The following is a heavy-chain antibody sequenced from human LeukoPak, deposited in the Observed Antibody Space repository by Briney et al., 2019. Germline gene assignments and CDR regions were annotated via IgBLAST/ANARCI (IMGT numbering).Heavy chain of an antibody. D-gene: IGHD2-15*01. CDR1: GGSVSTKS. CDR3: SVAGS. J-gene: IGHJ4*02. Sequence: SETLSLTCTVSGGSVSTKSWSWIRQPPGKGLEWIGYIYTSGRTGYNPSLRSRVTISVDTSKNQFSLKLNSVTAADTAVYYCSVAGSWGQGTLVTISS. CDR2: IYTSGRT. V-gene: IGHV4-4*09.